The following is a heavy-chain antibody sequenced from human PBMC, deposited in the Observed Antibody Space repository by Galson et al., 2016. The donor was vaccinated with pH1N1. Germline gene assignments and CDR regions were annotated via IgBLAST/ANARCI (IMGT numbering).Heavy chain of an antibody. Sequence: SETLSLTCSVSGGSISSSSYSWAWIRQPPGKGLEWIGSIYSSGSTYYNPPLKSRVTISMDTSKNQFFLKLSSATAADTAVYYCANSLKYWGQGTVVTVSS. D-gene: IGHD2-15*01. CDR2: IYSSGST. CDR1: GGSISSSSYS. J-gene: IGHJ4*02. CDR3: ANSLKY. V-gene: IGHV4-39*07.